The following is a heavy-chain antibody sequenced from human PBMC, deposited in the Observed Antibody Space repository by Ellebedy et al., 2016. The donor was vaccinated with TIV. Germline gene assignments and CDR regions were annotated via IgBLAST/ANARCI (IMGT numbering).Heavy chain of an antibody. CDR2: ISGSGGSA. CDR3: AKGVGVGWFYYGLDV. Sequence: GESLKISCEASGFTFSYYWMHWVRQAPGKGLVWVSAISGSGGSAAYTDSVKGRFNISRDNSKNTIYLQMNNLRAEDTAVYYCAKGVGVGWFYYGLDVWGQGTTVTVSS. J-gene: IGHJ6*02. V-gene: IGHV3-23*01. CDR1: GFTFSYYW. D-gene: IGHD1-26*01.